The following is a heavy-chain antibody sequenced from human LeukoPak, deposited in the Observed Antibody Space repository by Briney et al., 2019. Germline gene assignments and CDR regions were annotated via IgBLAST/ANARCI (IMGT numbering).Heavy chain of an antibody. D-gene: IGHD2-15*01. Sequence: SETLSLTCVVSSYSISSGYYWGWIRQPPGKGLEWIGSISHSVGTYYNPSLKTRVTISVDTSKNQFSLRLSSGTAADTAVYYCARASRFCSGGSCSYYFDSWARDPWSPSPQ. CDR3: ARASRFCSGGSCSYYFDS. CDR1: SYSISSGYY. CDR2: ISHSVGT. V-gene: IGHV4-38-2*01. J-gene: IGHJ4*02.